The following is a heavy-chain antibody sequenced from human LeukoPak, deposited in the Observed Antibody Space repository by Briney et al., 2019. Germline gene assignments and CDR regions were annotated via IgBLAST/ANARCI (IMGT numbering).Heavy chain of an antibody. D-gene: IGHD3-3*01. CDR3: ARGSITIFGVVITYYYYMDV. J-gene: IGHJ6*03. V-gene: IGHV3-7*04. Sequence: PGGSLRLSCAASGFTFSSYGMSWVRQAPGKGLEWVANIRQDGSEKYYVDSVKGRFTISRDNAKNSLYLQMNSLRAEDTAVYYCARGSITIFGVVITYYYYMDVWDKGTTVTVSS. CDR2: IRQDGSEK. CDR1: GFTFSSYG.